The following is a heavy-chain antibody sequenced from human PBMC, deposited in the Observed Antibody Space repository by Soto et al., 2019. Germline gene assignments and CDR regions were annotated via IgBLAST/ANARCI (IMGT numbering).Heavy chain of an antibody. Sequence: GGSLRLSCAASGFTFSSYAMHWVRQAPGKGLEWVAVISYDGSSKYYADSVKGRFTISRDNSKNTLYLQMNSLRAEDTAVYYCARDLRDGYNFDYWGQGTLVTVSS. CDR3: ARDLRDGYNFDY. V-gene: IGHV3-30-3*01. CDR1: GFTFSSYA. D-gene: IGHD5-12*01. CDR2: ISYDGSSK. J-gene: IGHJ4*02.